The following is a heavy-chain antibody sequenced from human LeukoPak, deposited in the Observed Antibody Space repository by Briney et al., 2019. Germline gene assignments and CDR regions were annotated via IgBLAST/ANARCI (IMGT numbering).Heavy chain of an antibody. CDR3: ARHHAPIQGYYYYGMDV. CDR1: GFTFSSYE. J-gene: IGHJ6*02. V-gene: IGHV3-48*03. Sequence: GGSLRLSCAASGFTFSSYEMNWVRKAPGKGLEWVSYISSSGSTIYYADSVKARFTISRDNAKNSLYLQMNSLRAEDTAVYYCARHHAPIQGYYYYGMDVWGQGTTVTVSS. CDR2: ISSSGSTI. D-gene: IGHD1-1*01.